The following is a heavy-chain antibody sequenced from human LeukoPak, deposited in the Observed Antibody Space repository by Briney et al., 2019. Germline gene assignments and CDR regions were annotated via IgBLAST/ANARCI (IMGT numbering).Heavy chain of an antibody. CDR3: ASLSSSTSMGDAFDI. V-gene: IGHV4-38-2*02. CDR2: IYHSGST. Sequence: SETLSLTCTVSGYSISSGYYWGWIRQPPGKGLEWIGSIYHSGSTYYNPSLKSRVTISVDTFKNQFSLKLSSVTAADTAVYYCASLSSSTSMGDAFDIWGQGTMVTVSS. CDR1: GYSISSGYY. J-gene: IGHJ3*02. D-gene: IGHD2-2*01.